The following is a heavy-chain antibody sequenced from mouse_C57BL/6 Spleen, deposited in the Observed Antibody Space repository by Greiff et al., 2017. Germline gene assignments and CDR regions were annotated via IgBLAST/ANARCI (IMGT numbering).Heavy chain of an antibody. CDR3: TRCGGWLLSY. CDR1: GYTFTDYE. D-gene: IGHD2-3*01. Sequence: QVQLQQSGAELVRPGASVTLSCKASGYTFTDYEMHWVKPTPVHGLEWIGAIDPETGGTAYNQKFKGKAILPADKSSSTAYMELRILTCEDSAVYYWTRCGGWLLSYWGKGTTLTVSS. V-gene: IGHV1-15*01. J-gene: IGHJ2*01. CDR2: IDPETGGT.